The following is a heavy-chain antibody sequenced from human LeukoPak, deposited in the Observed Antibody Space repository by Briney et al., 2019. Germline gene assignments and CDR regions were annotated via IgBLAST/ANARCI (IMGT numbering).Heavy chain of an antibody. J-gene: IGHJ4*02. V-gene: IGHV4-39*07. CDR2: IYYSGNT. CDR3: ARGLVLSDDFWSGYSTQFDY. CDR1: RASISSSSYY. Sequence: SETLSLTCTVSRASISSSSYYWGWIRQPPGKGLEWIGNIYYSGNTHYNPSLKSRVTISVDTSKNQFSLKLSSVTAADTAVYYCARGLVLSDDFWSGYSTQFDYWGQGTLVTVSS. D-gene: IGHD3-3*01.